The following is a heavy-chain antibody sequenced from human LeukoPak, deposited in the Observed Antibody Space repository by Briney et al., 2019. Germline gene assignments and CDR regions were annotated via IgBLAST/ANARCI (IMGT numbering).Heavy chain of an antibody. CDR3: ARGVATSGAFDI. CDR2: MNPNSGNT. V-gene: IGHV1-8*03. J-gene: IGHJ3*02. CDR1: GYTFTSYG. D-gene: IGHD5-12*01. Sequence: GASVKVSCKASGYTFTSYGINWVRQATGQGFEWMRWMNPNSGNTGYAQKFQGRVTITRNTSISTAYMELSSLRSEDTAVYYCARGVATSGAFDIWGQGTMVTVSS.